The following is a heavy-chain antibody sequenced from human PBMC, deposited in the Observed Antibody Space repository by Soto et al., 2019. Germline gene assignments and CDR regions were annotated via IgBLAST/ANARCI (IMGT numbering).Heavy chain of an antibody. V-gene: IGHV4-39*01. D-gene: IGHD6-13*01. Sequence: SETLSLTCTVSCGSISSSSYYWGWIRQPPGKGLEWIGSIYYSGSTYYNPSLKSRVTISVDTSKNQFSLKLSSVTAADTAVYYCARHLAAAGNYYYYYGMDVWGQGTTVTVSS. CDR1: CGSISSSSYY. CDR3: ARHLAAAGNYYYYYGMDV. J-gene: IGHJ6*02. CDR2: IYYSGST.